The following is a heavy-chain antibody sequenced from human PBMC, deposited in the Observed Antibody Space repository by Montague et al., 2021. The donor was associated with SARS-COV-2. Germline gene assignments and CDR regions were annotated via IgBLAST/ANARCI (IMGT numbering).Heavy chain of an antibody. CDR2: NSYAGST. J-gene: IGHJ4*02. CDR1: GGSISSPDYC. CDR3: ARQLPYYCSTNNCDTYYFDV. V-gene: IGHV4-39*01. D-gene: IGHD2-2*01. Sequence: SETLSLTCTVTGGSISSPDYCWGWILHSPGKGLEWIGSNSYAGSTYYHPSLRSRVSFSMDTSKNHFSLSLTSVTAADTAVYFCARQLPYYCSTNNCDTYYFDVWGQGALVTVSS.